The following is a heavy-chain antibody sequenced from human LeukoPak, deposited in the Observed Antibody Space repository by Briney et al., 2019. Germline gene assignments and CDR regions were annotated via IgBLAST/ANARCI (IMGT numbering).Heavy chain of an antibody. CDR2: INPNSGGT. V-gene: IGHV1-2*02. D-gene: IGHD3-10*01. CDR3: ARYETVGELGWFDP. J-gene: IGHJ5*02. Sequence: ASVKVSCKASGYTFSDYYVHWVRQAPGQGLEWTGWINPNSGGTHYAQNFQGRVTMTRDTSISTAYMELSRLRSDDTAVYYCARYETVGELGWFDPWGQGTLVTVSS. CDR1: GYTFSDYY.